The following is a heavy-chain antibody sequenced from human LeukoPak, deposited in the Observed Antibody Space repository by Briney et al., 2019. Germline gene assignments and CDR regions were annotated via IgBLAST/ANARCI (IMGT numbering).Heavy chain of an antibody. D-gene: IGHD6-19*01. CDR2: IRSKAYGGTT. V-gene: IGHV3-49*04. J-gene: IGHJ4*02. Sequence: GGSLRLSCTASGFTFGDYAMSWVRQAPGKGLEWVGFIRSKAYGGTTEYAASVKGRFTISRDDSKSIAYLQMNSLKTEDTAVYYCTRDLEGSSGWRCDYWGQGTLVTVSS. CDR3: TRDLEGSSGWRCDY. CDR1: GFTFGDYA.